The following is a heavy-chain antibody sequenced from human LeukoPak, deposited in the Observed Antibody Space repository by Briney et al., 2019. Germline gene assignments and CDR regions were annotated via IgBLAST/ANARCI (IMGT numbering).Heavy chain of an antibody. J-gene: IGHJ4*02. Sequence: GGSLRLSCVASGFTLSKYGMKWVRQAEGKGLEYVSGISKSGDITHYVDSVKGRFTISRDNSKNTLYFQMNSLRAEDTALYYCATEGFYYWGPGTLVTVSS. CDR3: ATEGFYY. CDR2: ISKSGDIT. CDR1: GFTLSKYG. V-gene: IGHV3-23*01.